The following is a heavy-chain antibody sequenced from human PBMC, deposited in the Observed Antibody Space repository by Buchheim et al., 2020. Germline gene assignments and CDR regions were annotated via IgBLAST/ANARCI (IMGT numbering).Heavy chain of an antibody. Sequence: EVQLLESGGGLVQPGGSLRLSCAASGLTFSNYAMSWVRQAPGKGLEWVSSISASGGRTYYAASVRGRFSISRDNSKKTLYLQMNSLRAEDTADYYCAKDRRDILTGYYFYFDNWGQGTL. J-gene: IGHJ4*02. CDR3: AKDRRDILTGYYFYFDN. CDR2: ISASGGRT. CDR1: GLTFSNYA. D-gene: IGHD3-9*01. V-gene: IGHV3-23*01.